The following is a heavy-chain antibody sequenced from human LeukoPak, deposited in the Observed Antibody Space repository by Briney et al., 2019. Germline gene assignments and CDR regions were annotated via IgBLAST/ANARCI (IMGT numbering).Heavy chain of an antibody. CDR3: ARRHCSSTSCYMDV. CDR1: GGSISSYY. D-gene: IGHD2-2*01. Sequence: TSETLSLTCTVSGGSISSYYWSWIRQPPGKGLEWIGYIYYSGSTYYNPSLKSRVAISVDTSKNQFSLKLSSVTAADTAVYYCARRHCSSTSCYMDVWGKGTTVTVSS. CDR2: IYYSGST. V-gene: IGHV4-59*08. J-gene: IGHJ6*04.